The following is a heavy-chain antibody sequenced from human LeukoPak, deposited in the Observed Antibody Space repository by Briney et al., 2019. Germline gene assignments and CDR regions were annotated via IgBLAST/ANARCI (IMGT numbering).Heavy chain of an antibody. J-gene: IGHJ4*02. Sequence: SETLSLTCAVSGDSISSGYYWGWIRLPPGKGLEWIGRIYTSGSTNYNPSLKSRVTMSVDTSKNQFSLKLSSVTAADTAVYYCARDRGVSSGYYRFDYWGQGTLVTVSS. V-gene: IGHV4-4*07. CDR1: GDSISSGYY. CDR2: IYTSGST. CDR3: ARDRGVSSGYYRFDY. D-gene: IGHD3-22*01.